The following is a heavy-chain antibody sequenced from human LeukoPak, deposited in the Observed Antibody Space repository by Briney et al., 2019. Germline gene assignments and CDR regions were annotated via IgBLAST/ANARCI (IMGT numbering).Heavy chain of an antibody. V-gene: IGHV1-8*03. Sequence: GASVKDSCKASGYTFTSYDINWVRQATGQGLEWMGWMNPNSGNTGYAQKFQGRVTITRNTSISTAYMELSSLRSEDTAVYYCARSYDFWSGYYKGNAFDIWGQGTMVTVSS. J-gene: IGHJ3*02. CDR2: MNPNSGNT. CDR1: GYTFTSYD. CDR3: ARSYDFWSGYYKGNAFDI. D-gene: IGHD3-3*01.